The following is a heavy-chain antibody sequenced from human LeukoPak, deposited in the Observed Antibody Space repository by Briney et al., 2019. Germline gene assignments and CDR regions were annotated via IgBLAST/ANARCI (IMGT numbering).Heavy chain of an antibody. CDR2: ISSSGSTI. CDR1: GFTFSSYE. Sequence: GGSLRLPCAASGFTFSSYEMDWVRQAPGKGLEWVSYISSSGSTIYYADSVKGRFTISRDNAKNSLYLQMNSLRAEDTAVYYCASLLIPDIDYWGQGTLVTVSS. CDR3: ASLLIPDIDY. J-gene: IGHJ4*02. V-gene: IGHV3-48*03. D-gene: IGHD2-21*01.